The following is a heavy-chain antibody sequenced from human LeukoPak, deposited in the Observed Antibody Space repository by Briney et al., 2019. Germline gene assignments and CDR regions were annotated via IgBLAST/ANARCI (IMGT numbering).Heavy chain of an antibody. CDR1: GFIFSDYY. Sequence: GGSLRLSCAVSGFIFSDYYMSWIRQAPGKGLEWVSYISNSGNTIRYADSVKGRFTISRDNAKNSLYLQMNSLRAEDTAVYYCAKGGAYYYDSSGYKPFDYWGQGTLVTVSS. D-gene: IGHD3-22*01. V-gene: IGHV3-11*04. CDR2: ISNSGNTI. J-gene: IGHJ4*02. CDR3: AKGGAYYYDSSGYKPFDY.